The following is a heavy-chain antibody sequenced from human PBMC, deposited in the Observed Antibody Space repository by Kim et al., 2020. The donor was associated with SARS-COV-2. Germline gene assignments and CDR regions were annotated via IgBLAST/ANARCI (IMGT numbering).Heavy chain of an antibody. D-gene: IGHD3-10*01. CDR2: IVVGSGNT. CDR1: GFTFTSSA. CDR3: AAGSMVRGVIIAGVI. V-gene: IGHV1-58*01. J-gene: IGHJ4*02. Sequence: VKVSCKASGFTFTSSAVQWVRQARGQRLEWIGWIVVGSGNTNYAQKFQERVTITRDMSTSTAYMELSSLRSEDTAVYYCAAGSMVRGVIIAGVIWGQGTLVTVSS.